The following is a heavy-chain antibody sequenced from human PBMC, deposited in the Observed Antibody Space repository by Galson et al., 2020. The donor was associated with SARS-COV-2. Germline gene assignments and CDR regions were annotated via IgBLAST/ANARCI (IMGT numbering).Heavy chain of an antibody. Sequence: GESLKISCAASGFTFSSYAMHWVRQAPGKGLEWVAVISYDGSNKYYADPVKGRFTISRDNSKNTLYLQMNSLRAEDTAVYYCAIEIIAVAGSNWFDPWGQGTLVTVSS. CDR3: AIEIIAVAGSNWFDP. CDR2: ISYDGSNK. CDR1: GFTFSSYA. V-gene: IGHV3-30-3*01. D-gene: IGHD6-19*01. J-gene: IGHJ5*02.